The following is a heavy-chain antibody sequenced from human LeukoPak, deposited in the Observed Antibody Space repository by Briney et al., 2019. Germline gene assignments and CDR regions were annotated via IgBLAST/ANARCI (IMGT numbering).Heavy chain of an antibody. Sequence: GGSLRLSCAASGFTFSDYYMSWIRQAPGKGLEWVSYTSSSGSTIYYADSVKGQFTISRDNAKNSLYLQMNSLRAEDTAVYYCAKGTDSSSWEAFDIWGQGTMVTVSS. CDR1: GFTFSDYY. V-gene: IGHV3-11*01. D-gene: IGHD6-13*01. CDR2: TSSSGSTI. CDR3: AKGTDSSSWEAFDI. J-gene: IGHJ3*02.